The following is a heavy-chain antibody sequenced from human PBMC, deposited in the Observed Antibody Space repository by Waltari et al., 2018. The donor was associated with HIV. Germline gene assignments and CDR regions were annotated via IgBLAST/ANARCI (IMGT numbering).Heavy chain of an antibody. CDR2: ISSSSSNI. Sequence: EVQLVESGGGLVQPGRSLRLSCTASGFSFRDYAINWVRQPPGKGLEWISYISSSSSNIKYADSVKGRFTISRDNTKRSLDLHMNNLRDEDTAVYFCARDTLNLYFGLDVWGQGTTVSVSS. CDR3: ARDTLNLYFGLDV. V-gene: IGHV3-48*02. J-gene: IGHJ6*02. CDR1: GFSFRDYA.